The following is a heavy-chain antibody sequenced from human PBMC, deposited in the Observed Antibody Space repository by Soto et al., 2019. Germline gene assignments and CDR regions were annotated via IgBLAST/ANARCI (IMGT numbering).Heavy chain of an antibody. D-gene: IGHD3-22*01. J-gene: IGHJ4*02. Sequence: QVPLVESGGGVVQPGRSLRLSCAASGFTFSSYAMHWVRQAPGKGLEWVAVISYDGSNKYYADSVKGRFTISRDNSKNTLYLQMNSLRAEDTAVYYCARDNYYDSSGYYAVWGQGTLVTVSS. CDR1: GFTFSSYA. CDR2: ISYDGSNK. V-gene: IGHV3-30-3*01. CDR3: ARDNYYDSSGYYAV.